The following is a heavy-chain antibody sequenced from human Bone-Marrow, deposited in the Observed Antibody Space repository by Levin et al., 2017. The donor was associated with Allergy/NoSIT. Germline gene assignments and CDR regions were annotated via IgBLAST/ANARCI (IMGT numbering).Heavy chain of an antibody. Sequence: GESLKISCAASGFTFSSYGMHWVRQAPGKGLEWVAVISYDGSNKYYADSVKGRFTISRDNSKNTLYLQMNSLRAEDTAVYYCAKPPHVDIVATTHAFDIWGQGTMVTVSS. CDR2: ISYDGSNK. V-gene: IGHV3-30*18. J-gene: IGHJ3*02. CDR1: GFTFSSYG. D-gene: IGHD5-12*01. CDR3: AKPPHVDIVATTHAFDI.